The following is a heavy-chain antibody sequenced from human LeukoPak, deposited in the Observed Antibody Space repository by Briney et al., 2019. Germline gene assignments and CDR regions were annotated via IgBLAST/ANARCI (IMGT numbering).Heavy chain of an antibody. Sequence: SETLSLTCTVSGGSTNNGGYYWSWIRQHPGKGLEWIGYIYYSGSSYYNPSLRSRVTISVDTSKNHFSLKLSSVTAADTAVYYCARNRDGYNSFDYWGQGTLVTVSS. CDR1: GGSTNNGGYY. CDR3: ARNRDGYNSFDY. D-gene: IGHD5-24*01. CDR2: IYYSGSS. V-gene: IGHV4-31*03. J-gene: IGHJ4*02.